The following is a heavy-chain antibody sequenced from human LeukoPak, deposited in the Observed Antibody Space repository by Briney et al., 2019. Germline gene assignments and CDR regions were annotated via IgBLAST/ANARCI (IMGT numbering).Heavy chain of an antibody. D-gene: IGHD3-10*01. V-gene: IGHV4-59*12. Sequence: SETLSLTCTVSGGSISSYYWSWIRQPPGKGLEWIGYIYYSGSTNYNPSLKSRVTISVDTSKNQFSLKLSSVTAADTAVYYCARENYGSGSYNWFDPWGQGTLVTVSS. CDR1: GGSISSYY. CDR2: IYYSGST. CDR3: ARENYGSGSYNWFDP. J-gene: IGHJ5*02.